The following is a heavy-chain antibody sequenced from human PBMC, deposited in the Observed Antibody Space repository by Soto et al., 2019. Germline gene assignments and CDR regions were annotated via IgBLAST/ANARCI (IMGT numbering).Heavy chain of an antibody. D-gene: IGHD6-19*01. J-gene: IGHJ4*02. Sequence: GGSLRLSCAASGFTFSSYGMHWVRQAPGKGLEWVAVIWYDGSNKYYADSVKGRFTISRDNSKNTLYLQMNSLGAEDTAVYYCARERRGAVAGTSGFDYWGQGTLVTVSS. CDR3: ARERRGAVAGTSGFDY. CDR1: GFTFSSYG. V-gene: IGHV3-33*01. CDR2: IWYDGSNK.